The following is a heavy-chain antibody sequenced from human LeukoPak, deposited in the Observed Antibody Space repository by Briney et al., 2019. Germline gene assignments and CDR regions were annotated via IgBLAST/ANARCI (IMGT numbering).Heavy chain of an antibody. CDR3: AREYCSGGSCYWGSYYYYMDV. Sequence: GRSLRLSCAASGFTFSSYAMHWVRQAPSKGLEWVAVISYDGSNKYYADSVKGRFTISRDNSKNTLYLQMNSLRAEDTAVYYCAREYCSGGSCYWGSYYYYMDVWGKGTTVTVSS. J-gene: IGHJ6*03. CDR1: GFTFSSYA. V-gene: IGHV3-30*04. CDR2: ISYDGSNK. D-gene: IGHD2-15*01.